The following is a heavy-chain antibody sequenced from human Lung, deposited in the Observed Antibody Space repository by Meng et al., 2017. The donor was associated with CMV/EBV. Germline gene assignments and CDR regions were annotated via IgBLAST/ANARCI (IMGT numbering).Heavy chain of an antibody. J-gene: IGHJ4*02. V-gene: IGHV1-69*10. CDR2: IIPIIGVT. Sequence: SSVKVSXQISGDGFSSYSVTWVRLAPGPGLEWMGVIIPIIGVTNYAKKFQGRVAITADKSRKTAYMELSSLRSDDTAFDDCARGRGGSGSYYIDWGQGTLVTVSS. CDR1: GDGFSSYS. D-gene: IGHD3-10*01. CDR3: ARGRGGSGSYYID.